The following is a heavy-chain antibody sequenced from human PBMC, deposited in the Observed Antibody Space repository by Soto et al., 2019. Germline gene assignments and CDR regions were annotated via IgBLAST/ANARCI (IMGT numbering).Heavy chain of an antibody. Sequence: QVKLVQSGAEVKKPGASVKVSCKASGYTFTSYGISWVRKAPGQGLEWMGWISAYNGNTNYAQKFQGRVTMTTDTSTSTPYMELRSLRSDDTAVYYCARTLNEWLLGLDWGQGTLVTVSS. J-gene: IGHJ4*02. CDR2: ISAYNGNT. D-gene: IGHD3-3*01. CDR3: ARTLNEWLLGLD. CDR1: GYTFTSYG. V-gene: IGHV1-18*01.